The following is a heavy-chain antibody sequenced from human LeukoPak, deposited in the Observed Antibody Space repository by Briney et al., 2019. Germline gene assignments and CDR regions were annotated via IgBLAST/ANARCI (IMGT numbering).Heavy chain of an antibody. D-gene: IGHD6-6*01. Sequence: ASVKVSCKVSEYTLTELSMHWVRQAPGKGLEWMGGFDPEDGETIYAQKFQGRVTITEDTSTDTAYMELSSLRSEDTAVYYCATNSGGTEYSRPGGLDYWGQGALVTVSS. CDR1: EYTLTELS. CDR2: FDPEDGET. J-gene: IGHJ4*02. CDR3: ATNSGGTEYSRPGGLDY. V-gene: IGHV1-24*01.